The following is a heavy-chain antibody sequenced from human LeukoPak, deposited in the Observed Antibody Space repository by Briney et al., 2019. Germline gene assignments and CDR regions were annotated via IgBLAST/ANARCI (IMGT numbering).Heavy chain of an antibody. Sequence: PGESLKISCKGSGYSSTSYWINWVRQMPGKGLEWMGRIDPSDSYTNYSPSFQGHVTISADKSITTAYLQWSSLKASDTAMYYCARRGGQYAFDIWGQGTMVTVS. J-gene: IGHJ3*02. CDR1: GYSSTSYW. V-gene: IGHV5-10-1*01. CDR3: ARRGGQYAFDI. CDR2: IDPSDSYT. D-gene: IGHD3-10*01.